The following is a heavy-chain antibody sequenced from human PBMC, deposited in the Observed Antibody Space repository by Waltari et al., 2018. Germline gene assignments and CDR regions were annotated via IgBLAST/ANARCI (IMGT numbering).Heavy chain of an antibody. D-gene: IGHD3-16*02. CDR1: GGTFSSDA. Sequence: QVQLVKSGAEVKKHGASVKVSCKASGGTFSSDAISWVRQDPGKGVAWMGGVIPIPGLATYAQTFQGRVTITADESTSTAYMELSSLRSEDTAVYYCARYRKATLTNPTVPNWFDPWGQGTLVTVSS. V-gene: IGHV1-69*04. CDR2: VIPIPGLA. J-gene: IGHJ5*02. CDR3: ARYRKATLTNPTVPNWFDP.